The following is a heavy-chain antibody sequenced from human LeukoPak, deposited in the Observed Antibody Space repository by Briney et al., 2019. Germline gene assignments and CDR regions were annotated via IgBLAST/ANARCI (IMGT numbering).Heavy chain of an antibody. V-gene: IGHV1-18*01. CDR1: GYTFTSYG. D-gene: IGHD3-22*01. CDR2: ISAYNGNT. Sequence: ASVKVSCKASGYTFTSYGISWVRPAPGQGLEWMGWISAYNGNTNYAQKLQGRVTMTTDTSTSTAYMELRSLRSDDTAVYYCAREKYYYDSSGYAFDIWGQGTMVTVSS. CDR3: AREKYYYDSSGYAFDI. J-gene: IGHJ3*02.